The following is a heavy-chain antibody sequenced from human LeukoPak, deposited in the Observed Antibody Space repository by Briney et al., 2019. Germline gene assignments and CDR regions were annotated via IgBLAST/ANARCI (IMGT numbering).Heavy chain of an antibody. D-gene: IGHD3-10*01. V-gene: IGHV4-39*01. Sequence: SETLSLTCTVSGGSISSSSYYWGWIRQPPGKGLEWIGSIYYSGSTYYNPYLKSLVTISVETSKNQFFLKLSSVTAADTAVYYCASRIWFGELSTFDYWGQGTLVTVSS. J-gene: IGHJ4*02. CDR3: ASRIWFGELSTFDY. CDR2: IYYSGST. CDR1: GGSISSSSYY.